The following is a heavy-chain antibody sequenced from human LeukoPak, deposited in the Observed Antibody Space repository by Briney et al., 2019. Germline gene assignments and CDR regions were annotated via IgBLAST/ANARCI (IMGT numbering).Heavy chain of an antibody. J-gene: IGHJ4*02. CDR2: ISGSGGST. Sequence: GGSLRLSCAASGFTFSSYAMSWVPQAPGKGLEWVSAISGSGGSTYYADSVKGRFTISRDNSKNTLYLQMNSLRAEDTAVYYCAKGPYYDFWSGYSDRYYFDYWGQGTLVTVSS. V-gene: IGHV3-23*01. CDR3: AKGPYYDFWSGYSDRYYFDY. CDR1: GFTFSSYA. D-gene: IGHD3-3*01.